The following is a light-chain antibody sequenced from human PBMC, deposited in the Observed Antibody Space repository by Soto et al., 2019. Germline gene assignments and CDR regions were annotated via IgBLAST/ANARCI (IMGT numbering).Light chain of an antibody. J-gene: IGKJ4*01. CDR2: DAS. V-gene: IGKV3-11*01. CDR1: QSVSSS. CDR3: QQHSNWPLT. Sequence: EIVLTQSPGTLSLSPGERATLSCRASQSVSSSLAWYQQNPGQAPRLLIFDASNRATGIPARFSGSGSGTDFILTISSLEPEDFAVYYCQQHSNWPLTFGGGTKVDIK.